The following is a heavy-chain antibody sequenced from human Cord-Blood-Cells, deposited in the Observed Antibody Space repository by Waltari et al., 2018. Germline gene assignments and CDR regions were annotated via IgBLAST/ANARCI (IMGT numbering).Heavy chain of an antibody. D-gene: IGHD5-12*01. J-gene: IGHJ4*02. CDR3: ASRGWGYGGYEFHFDY. V-gene: IGHV1-69*06. CDR1: GGTFSSYA. CDR2: IIPIFGTA. Sequence: QVQLVQSGAEVKKPGSSVKVSCKASGGTFSSYAISWVRQAPGQGLEWMGGIIPIFGTANYAQKFQGRVTITADKSTSTAYMELSSLRSEDTAVYYCASRGWGYGGYEFHFDYWGQGTLVTVSS.